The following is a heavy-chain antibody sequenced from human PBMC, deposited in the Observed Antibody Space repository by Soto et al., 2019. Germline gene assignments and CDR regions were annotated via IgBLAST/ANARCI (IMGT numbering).Heavy chain of an antibody. CDR2: IDSSGEK. V-gene: IGHV2-26*01. CDR3: ARRHLAVAVSPWFDP. Sequence: QVTLKESGPVLVKPTETLTLRCTVSGLSITDSEMGVSWIRQPPGQPLEWLAHIDSSGEKSYRTFLKSRLAISKDTSKSQIVLTMTNTDPADTATYYCARRHLAVAVSPWFDPWGQGIPVTVSS. CDR1: GLSITDSEMG. J-gene: IGHJ5*02. D-gene: IGHD6-19*01.